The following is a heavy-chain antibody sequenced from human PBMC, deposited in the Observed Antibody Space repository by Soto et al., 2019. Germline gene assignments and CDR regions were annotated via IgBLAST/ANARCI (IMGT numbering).Heavy chain of an antibody. D-gene: IGHD2-15*01. CDR3: ARVVTVVKSFHYWYFDL. J-gene: IGHJ2*01. CDR1: GGTFSSYA. Sequence: QVQLVQSGAVVKKPGSSVKVSCKASGGTFSSYAISWVRQAPGQGLEWMGGIIPIFGTANYAQKFQGRVTITADESKSTAYMELSSLRSEDTAVYYCARVVTVVKSFHYWYFDLWGRGTLVTVSS. V-gene: IGHV1-69*12. CDR2: IIPIFGTA.